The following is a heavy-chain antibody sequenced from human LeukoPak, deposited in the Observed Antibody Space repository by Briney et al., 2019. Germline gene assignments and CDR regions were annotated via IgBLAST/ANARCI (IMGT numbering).Heavy chain of an antibody. CDR3: ARDHLYYYDSSGYPGAFDI. J-gene: IGHJ3*02. D-gene: IGHD3-22*01. V-gene: IGHV1-69*05. Sequence: GASVKVSCKASGGTFSSYAISWVRQAPGQGLEWLGGIIPIFGTANYAQKFQGRVTITTDESTSTAYMELSSLRSEDTAVYYCARDHLYYYDSSGYPGAFDIWGQGTMVIVSS. CDR1: GGTFSSYA. CDR2: IIPIFGTA.